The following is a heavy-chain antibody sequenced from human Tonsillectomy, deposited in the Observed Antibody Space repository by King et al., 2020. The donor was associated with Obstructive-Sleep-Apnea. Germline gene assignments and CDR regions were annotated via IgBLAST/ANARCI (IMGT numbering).Heavy chain of an antibody. V-gene: IGHV4-59*01. Sequence: QLQESGPGLVKPSETLSLTCTVSGGFISSYYWSWIRQPPGKGLEWIGYIHYNGSTNYNPSLKSRVTILGDTSKNQFSLMLSSVTAADTAVYYCARDLYSSGWVDYWGQGTLVTVSS. J-gene: IGHJ4*02. D-gene: IGHD6-19*01. CDR2: IHYNGST. CDR3: ARDLYSSGWVDY. CDR1: GGFISSYY.